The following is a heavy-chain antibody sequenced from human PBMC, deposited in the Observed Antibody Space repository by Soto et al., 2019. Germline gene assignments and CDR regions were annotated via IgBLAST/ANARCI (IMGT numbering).Heavy chain of an antibody. CDR3: ARNGDCTSGICYVGWFDP. CDR1: GGSMRNDDW. J-gene: IGHJ5*02. Sequence: QVRLQESGPGLVEPSGTLSLTCGVSGGSMRNDDWWSWVRQTPGKGLEWIGEISHYGNTNYNPSLKIRVTMSIDTSKNKFSLKVRSLTAADTAMYYCARNGDCTSGICYVGWFDPWGQGTLVSVSS. D-gene: IGHD2-2*01. V-gene: IGHV4-4*02. CDR2: ISHYGNT.